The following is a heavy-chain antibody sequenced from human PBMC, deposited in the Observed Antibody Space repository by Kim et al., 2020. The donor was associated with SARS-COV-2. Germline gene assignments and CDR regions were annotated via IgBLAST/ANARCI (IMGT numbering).Heavy chain of an antibody. V-gene: IGHV1-46*01. J-gene: IGHJ4*02. D-gene: IGHD6-13*01. Sequence: ASVKVSCKVSGYTLTELSMHWVRQAPGQGLEWMGIINPSGGSTSYAQKFQGRVTMTRDTSTSTVYMELSSLRSEDTAVYYCAREGIAAAGTPPDYWGQGTLVTVSS. CDR1: GYTLTELS. CDR3: AREGIAAAGTPPDY. CDR2: INPSGGST.